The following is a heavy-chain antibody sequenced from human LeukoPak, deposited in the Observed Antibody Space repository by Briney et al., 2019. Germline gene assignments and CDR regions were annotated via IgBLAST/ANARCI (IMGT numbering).Heavy chain of an antibody. CDR1: GYSISSGYH. V-gene: IGHV4-38-2*02. CDR3: ARRRYYGSGSYYNRNWFDP. Sequence: PSETLSLTCTVSGYSISSGYHWGWIRQPPGKGLEWIGSIYHTGKTYYNPSLKSRVTISVDTSKNQFSLKLSSVTAADTAVYYCARRRYYGSGSYYNRNWFDPWGQGTLVTVSS. J-gene: IGHJ5*02. CDR2: IYHTGKT. D-gene: IGHD3-10*01.